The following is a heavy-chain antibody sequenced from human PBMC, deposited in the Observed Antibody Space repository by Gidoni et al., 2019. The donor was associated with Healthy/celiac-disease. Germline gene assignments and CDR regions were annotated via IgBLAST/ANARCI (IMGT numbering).Heavy chain of an antibody. Sequence: QLQLQAPGPGLVQPPETLSLTCTVSGGSISSSSYYWGWIRQPPGKGLGWIGSIYDSGSTYYNPSLKSQVTISVDTSKNQFSLKLSSVTAADTAVYYCARGVKGDSSSWYYYYGMDVWGQGTTVTVSS. V-gene: IGHV4-39*01. CDR1: GGSISSSSYY. J-gene: IGHJ6*02. CDR2: IYDSGST. D-gene: IGHD6-13*01. CDR3: ARGVKGDSSSWYYYYGMDV.